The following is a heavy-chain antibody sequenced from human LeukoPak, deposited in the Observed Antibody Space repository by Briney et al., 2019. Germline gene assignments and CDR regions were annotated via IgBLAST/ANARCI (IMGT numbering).Heavy chain of an antibody. Sequence: PSETLSLTCTVSGGSISSSSYYWGWIRQPPGKGLEWIGSIYYSGSTYYNPSLKSRVTISVDTSKNQFSLKLSSVTAADTAVYYCARAEWESLPHDAFDIWGQGTMVTVSS. CDR2: IYYSGST. D-gene: IGHD1-26*01. J-gene: IGHJ3*02. CDR1: GGSISSSSYY. CDR3: ARAEWESLPHDAFDI. V-gene: IGHV4-39*01.